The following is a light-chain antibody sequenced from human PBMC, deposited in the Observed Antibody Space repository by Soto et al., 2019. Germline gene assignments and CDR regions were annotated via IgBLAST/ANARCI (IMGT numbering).Light chain of an antibody. V-gene: IGLV2-11*01. Sequence: QSALTQPRSVSGSPGQSVTSSCTGTSSDVGGYNYVSWYQQHPGKAPKFIIYDVSKRPSGVPDRFSGSKSGNTASLTISGLQAEDEADYYCCSYVGSYTLVFGGGTKLTVL. CDR3: CSYVGSYTLV. CDR1: SSDVGGYNY. J-gene: IGLJ2*01. CDR2: DVS.